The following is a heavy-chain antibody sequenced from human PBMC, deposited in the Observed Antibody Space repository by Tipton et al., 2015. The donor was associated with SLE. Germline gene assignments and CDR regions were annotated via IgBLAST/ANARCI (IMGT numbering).Heavy chain of an antibody. CDR1: GDSFSSYY. D-gene: IGHD5-24*01. V-gene: IGHV4-4*07. CDR2: VSISGNT. CDR3: AREALYLSTIPDAFHF. J-gene: IGHJ3*01. Sequence: TLSLTCTVSGDSFSSYYWSWIRQPARKGLEWIGRVSISGNTNYNPSPKSRVTMSLDTSTNQLSLELTSVTAADTAVYYCAREALYLSTIPDAFHFWGQGTSVTVSS.